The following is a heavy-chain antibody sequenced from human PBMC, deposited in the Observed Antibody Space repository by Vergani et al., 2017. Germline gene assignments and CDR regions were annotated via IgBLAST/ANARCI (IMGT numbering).Heavy chain of an antibody. V-gene: IGHV4-39*01. J-gene: IGHJ4*02. CDR3: ARRVGETGTAHFDY. Sequence: QLQLQESGPGLVKPSETLSLTCTVSGGSISSSSYYWGWIRQPPGKGLEWIGSIYYSGSTYYNPSLKSRVTISVDPSKNQLALKLSSVTAADTAVYYCARRVGETGTAHFDYWGQGTLVTVSS. CDR2: IYYSGST. CDR1: GGSISSSSYY. D-gene: IGHD1-7*01.